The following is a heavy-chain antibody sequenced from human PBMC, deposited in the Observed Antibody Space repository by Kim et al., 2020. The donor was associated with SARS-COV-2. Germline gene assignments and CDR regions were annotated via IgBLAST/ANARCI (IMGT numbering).Heavy chain of an antibody. Sequence: GGSLRLSCAASGFTFDHSAMHWVRQVPGKVLEWVSLISVNGETKYYADSVKGRFTITIDNSKNSLYLQMNSLRTEDTALYYCVRAWGWRRRYWGWGTLVTVSS. V-gene: IGHV3-43*02. J-gene: IGHJ4*02. CDR1: GFTFDHSA. CDR3: VRAWGWRRRY. CDR2: ISVNGETK. D-gene: IGHD1-26*01.